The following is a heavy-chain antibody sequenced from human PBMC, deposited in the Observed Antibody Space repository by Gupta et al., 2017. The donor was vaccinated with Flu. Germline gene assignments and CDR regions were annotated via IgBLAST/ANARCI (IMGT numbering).Heavy chain of an antibody. J-gene: IGHJ4*02. CDR2: INWNGVST. V-gene: IGHV3-20*03. Sequence: MHWVRQAPGKGLEWVSGINWNGVSTGYADSVKGRFTISRDNTKNSLYLQMNSLRAEDTALYYCAKDGLGFEYWGQGTQVTVSS. D-gene: IGHD3-9*01. CDR3: AKDGLGFEY.